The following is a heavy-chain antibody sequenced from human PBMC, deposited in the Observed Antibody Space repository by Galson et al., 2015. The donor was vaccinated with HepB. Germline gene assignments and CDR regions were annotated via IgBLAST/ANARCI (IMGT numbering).Heavy chain of an antibody. J-gene: IGHJ4*02. V-gene: IGHV3-48*04. D-gene: IGHD6-13*01. CDR2: IGSSSSTI. CDR1: RFTFSSYR. CDR3: ARGAAAAGRRPYYFDY. Sequence: SLRPSCAASRFTFSSYRMHWVRQAPGKGLEWVSYIGSSSSTIYHAHSVQGRFTLTRDNAKNSLYLQMHSLRAEDKAVYYCARGAAAAGRRPYYFDYWGQGTLVTVSS.